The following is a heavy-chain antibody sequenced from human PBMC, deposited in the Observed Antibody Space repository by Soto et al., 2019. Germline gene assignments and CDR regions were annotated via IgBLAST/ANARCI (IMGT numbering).Heavy chain of an antibody. CDR3: ARAVQLWDQFGY. CDR1: GFTLSGYG. V-gene: IGHV3-33*01. D-gene: IGHD5-18*01. J-gene: IGHJ4*02. Sequence: QVQLVESGGGVVQPGRSLRLSCAASGFTLSGYGIPWVPQAPGKGLEWVEVICYDGSKKYESDSVKGRFTISRDNSKNTLYLQMNSLRAEDTVVYYCARAVQLWDQFGYLGQGSLVTVSS. CDR2: ICYDGSKK.